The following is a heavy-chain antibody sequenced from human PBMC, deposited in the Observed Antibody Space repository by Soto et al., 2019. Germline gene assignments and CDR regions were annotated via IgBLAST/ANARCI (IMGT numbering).Heavy chain of an antibody. J-gene: IGHJ6*02. CDR3: AREGGYFDSSGSGVYHYHGVDV. CDR2: IYTTGST. Sequence: SETLSLTCTVSGGSISTYFWSWIRQPARGGLEWIGRIYTTGSTNYNPSLKSRVTMSLDTSRNQFSLKLSSVTAADTAVYYCAREGGYFDSSGSGVYHYHGVDVWGQGTTVTVSS. D-gene: IGHD3-22*01. CDR1: GGSISTYF. V-gene: IGHV4-4*07.